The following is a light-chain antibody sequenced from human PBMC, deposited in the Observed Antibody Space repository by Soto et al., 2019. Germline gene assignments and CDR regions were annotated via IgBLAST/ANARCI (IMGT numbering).Light chain of an antibody. Sequence: EIVLTQSPGTLSLSPGERATLSCRASQSVSNNYLAWYQQKPGQAPRRVIYGASTWGTGVPPRFTGSGSGTEFTLTISSLQSEDFAVYYCKQRSNWPRTCGQGTKVDI. CDR1: QSVSNNY. J-gene: IGKJ1*01. V-gene: IGKV3D-20*02. CDR2: GAS. CDR3: KQRSNWPRT.